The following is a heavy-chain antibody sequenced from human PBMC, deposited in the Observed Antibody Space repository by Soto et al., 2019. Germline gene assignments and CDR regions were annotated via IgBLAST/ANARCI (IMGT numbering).Heavy chain of an antibody. Sequence: ASVKVSCKASGGTFSSYAISWVRQAPGQGLEWMGGIIPIFGTANYAQKFQGRVTITADESTSTAYMELSSLRSEDTAVYYCASIGYCSGGSCYFDWFDPWGQGTLVTVSS. J-gene: IGHJ5*02. V-gene: IGHV1-69*13. D-gene: IGHD2-15*01. CDR1: GGTFSSYA. CDR2: IIPIFGTA. CDR3: ASIGYCSGGSCYFDWFDP.